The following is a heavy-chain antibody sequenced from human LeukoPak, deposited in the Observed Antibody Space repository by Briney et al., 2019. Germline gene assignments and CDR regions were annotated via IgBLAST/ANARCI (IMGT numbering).Heavy chain of an antibody. V-gene: IGHV4-59*12. CDR1: GHSISTYY. Sequence: SETLSLTCSVSGHSISTYYWSWIRQSPEKGLEWIGYILYTGITHYNPSLQSRVTISIDTSRKQFSLNLNSVTAADAAVYYCARDPRNGLDHWGQGTLVTVAS. J-gene: IGHJ4*02. CDR3: ARDPRNGLDH. D-gene: IGHD2-8*01. CDR2: ILYTGIT.